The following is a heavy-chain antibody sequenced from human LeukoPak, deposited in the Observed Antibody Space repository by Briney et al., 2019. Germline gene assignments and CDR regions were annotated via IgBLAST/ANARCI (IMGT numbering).Heavy chain of an antibody. J-gene: IGHJ4*02. CDR3: VSLGYSSSSVRY. V-gene: IGHV3-30*04. D-gene: IGHD6-6*01. CDR1: GFTFSRSA. Sequence: AGTLRLSCAASGFTFSRSAMLWVRQAPGKGLEGVAIISYDGGNKYYTVSVKGRFTISRDNSKNTLYLQMSSLTAEDTAVYFCVSLGYSSSSVRYWGQGTLVTVSS. CDR2: ISYDGGNK.